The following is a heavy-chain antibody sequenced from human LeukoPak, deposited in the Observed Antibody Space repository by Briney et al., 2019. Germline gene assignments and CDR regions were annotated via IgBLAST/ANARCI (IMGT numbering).Heavy chain of an antibody. CDR2: ISGSGDNT. CDR3: VKDWSDEAKCGADCLEY. D-gene: IGHD2-21*02. V-gene: IGHV3-23*01. J-gene: IGHJ4*02. Sequence: GGSLRPSCAASGFNFYIYAMSWVRQAPGKGLEWVSSISGSGDNTYYADSVKGRYTISRDNSKNTLYLQMNTLRAEDTAVYYCVKDWSDEAKCGADCLEYWGQGTLVTVSS. CDR1: GFNFYIYA.